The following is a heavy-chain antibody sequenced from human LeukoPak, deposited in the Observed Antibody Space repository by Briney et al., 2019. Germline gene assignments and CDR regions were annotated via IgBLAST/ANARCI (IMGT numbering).Heavy chain of an antibody. CDR2: IVPTDSYT. V-gene: IGHV5-10-1*01. J-gene: IGHJ6*02. D-gene: IGHD6-25*01. Sequence: GESLKISCKGSGYSFTTYWISWVRQMPGKGLEWMGRIVPTDSYTNYSPSFQGRVTMSADRSISTASLQWSSLKASDTALYYCARQAVDYYYGMDVWGQGTTVTVSS. CDR3: ARQAVDYYYGMDV. CDR1: GYSFTTYW.